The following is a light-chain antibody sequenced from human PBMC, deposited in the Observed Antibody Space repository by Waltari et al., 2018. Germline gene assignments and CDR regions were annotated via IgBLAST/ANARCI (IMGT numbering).Light chain of an antibody. CDR3: GTWDSSLALWL. V-gene: IGLV1-51*02. CDR2: ETN. CDR1: PSTVGNNG. Sequence: QSVLTQPPSVSAAPVHKVSISCSGPPSTVGNNGVFWYSPLPGSAPKLLIYETNGRPTGTPERFSGSQSSTTAILDIAGLQPGDEADDYCGTWDSSLALWLFGGGTKLTV. J-gene: IGLJ3*02.